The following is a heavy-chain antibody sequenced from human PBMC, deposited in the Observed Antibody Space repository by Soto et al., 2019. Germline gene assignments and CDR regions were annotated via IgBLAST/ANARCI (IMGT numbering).Heavy chain of an antibody. CDR2: IRGSGFTT. CDR1: GFNSRDYY. CDR3: ARGDPIANWFDS. V-gene: IGHV3-11*01. Sequence: QVQLVESGGGLVKPGGSLRLSCAASGFNSRDYYMNWIRQVPGTGLEWLSYIRGSGFTTDYADSVKGRVTASRDNTRNSVYLLMDNLRADDTAVYYCARGDPIANWFDSWGQGTLVTVSS. D-gene: IGHD6-13*01. J-gene: IGHJ5*01.